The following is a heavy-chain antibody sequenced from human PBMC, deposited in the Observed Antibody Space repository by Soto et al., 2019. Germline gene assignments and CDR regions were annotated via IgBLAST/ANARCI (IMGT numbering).Heavy chain of an antibody. D-gene: IGHD6-13*01. CDR1: GYSFISSW. V-gene: IGHV5-51*01. J-gene: IGHJ4*02. Sequence: GESLKISCQASGYSFISSWIGWVRQMPGKGLEWMGIIYPGDPDTRYSPSFQGQVTISADKSTSTAYLQWSSLKASDTATYYCARMMAASGTAFDYWGQGALVTSPQ. CDR2: IYPGDPDT. CDR3: ARMMAASGTAFDY.